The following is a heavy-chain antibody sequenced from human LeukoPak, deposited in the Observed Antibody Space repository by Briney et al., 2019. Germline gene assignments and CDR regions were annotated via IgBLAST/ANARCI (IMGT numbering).Heavy chain of an antibody. CDR1: GFTFSSYE. V-gene: IGHV3-48*03. Sequence: PGGSLRLSCAASGFTFSSYEMNWVRQAPGKGLEWVSYISSSGSTIYYADSVKGRFTISRDNAKNSLYLQMNSLRAEDTAVYYCARAPQRAFDIWGQGTMVTVSS. CDR3: ARAPQRAFDI. J-gene: IGHJ3*02. D-gene: IGHD5-24*01. CDR2: ISSSGSTI.